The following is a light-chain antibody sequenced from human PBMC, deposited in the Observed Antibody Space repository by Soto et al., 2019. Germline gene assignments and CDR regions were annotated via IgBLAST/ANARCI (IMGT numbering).Light chain of an antibody. J-gene: IGLJ2*01. V-gene: IGLV2-8*01. CDR3: SSFAGNNNLV. CDR1: SSDVGGYNY. Sequence: QSALTQPPSASGSPGQSVTISCTGTSSDVGGYNYVSWYQQHPGKAPKLMISEVSKRPSGVPDRFSGSKSGNTASLTVSGHQADDEADYYCSSFAGNNNLVFGGGTKLTVL. CDR2: EVS.